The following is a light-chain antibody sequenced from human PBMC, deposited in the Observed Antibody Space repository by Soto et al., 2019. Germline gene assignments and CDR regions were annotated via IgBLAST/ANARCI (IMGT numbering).Light chain of an antibody. Sequence: EIVMSQSPATLSVSPGERATLSCRASRNVGSKLAWYMRKPGQSPRLLIYGASSRATGIPDRFSGSGSGTDFTLTISRLEPEDFAVYYCQQYGSSPPITFGQGARLEIK. CDR2: GAS. J-gene: IGKJ5*01. CDR3: QQYGSSPPIT. V-gene: IGKV3-20*01. CDR1: RNVGSK.